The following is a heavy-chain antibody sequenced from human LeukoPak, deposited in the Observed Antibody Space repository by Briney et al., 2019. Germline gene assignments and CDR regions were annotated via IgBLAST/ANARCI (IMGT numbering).Heavy chain of an antibody. CDR1: GFTFSSYA. D-gene: IGHD3-22*01. J-gene: IGHJ4*02. V-gene: IGHV3-30*04. Sequence: PGGSLRLSCAASGFTFSSYAMYWVRQAPGKGLEWVAAISYEGSNKYYGDSVKGRITISRDNARNTVDLQMNSLRAEDTAAYYCVKSLDRHYYDIHGPLSHWGQGTLVTVSS. CDR2: ISYEGSNK. CDR3: VKSLDRHYYDIHGPLSH.